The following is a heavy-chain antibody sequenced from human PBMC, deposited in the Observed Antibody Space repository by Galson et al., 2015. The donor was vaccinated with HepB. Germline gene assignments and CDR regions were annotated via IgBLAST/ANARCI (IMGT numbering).Heavy chain of an antibody. J-gene: IGHJ4*02. D-gene: IGHD6-19*01. CDR1: AFTFSSHA. Sequence: SLRHSGAASAFTFSSHAMKWVLQAPGKGLECVSAISGSGSNTYYADSVKGRFSISRDNSKNTLRLQMNSLGAEDTAVYYCARGGGTRIAVAGTRYFDFWGQGTLVTVSS. CDR2: ISGSGSNT. V-gene: IGHV3-23*01. CDR3: ARGGGTRIAVAGTRYFDF.